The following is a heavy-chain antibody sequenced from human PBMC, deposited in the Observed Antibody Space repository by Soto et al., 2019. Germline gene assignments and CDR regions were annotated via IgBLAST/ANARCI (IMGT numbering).Heavy chain of an antibody. CDR3: AKDGTYSREGMDV. V-gene: IGHV3-30*18. D-gene: IGHD6-25*01. CDR2: ISYDGSNK. CDR1: GFTFSSYG. Sequence: PGGSLRLSCAASGFTFSSYGMHWVRQAPGKGLEWVAVISYDGSNKYYADSVKGRFTISRDNSKNTLYLQMNSLRAEDTAVYYCAKDGTYSREGMDVWGQGNTVTVSS. J-gene: IGHJ6*02.